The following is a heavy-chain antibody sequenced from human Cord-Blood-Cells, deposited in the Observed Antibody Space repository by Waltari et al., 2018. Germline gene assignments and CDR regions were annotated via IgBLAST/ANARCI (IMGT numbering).Heavy chain of an antibody. D-gene: IGHD7-27*01. CDR3: ARDNSGDRREWYFDL. CDR2: IYYSGST. V-gene: IGHV4-30-4*01. Sequence: QVQLQESGPGLVKPSQTLSLTCPVPGGSISSGDYYWSWIRQPPGKGLGWIGYIYYSGSTYYNPSLKSRVTISVDTSKNQFSLKLSSVTAADTAVYYCARDNSGDRREWYFDLWGRGTLVTVSS. J-gene: IGHJ2*01. CDR1: GGSISSGDYY.